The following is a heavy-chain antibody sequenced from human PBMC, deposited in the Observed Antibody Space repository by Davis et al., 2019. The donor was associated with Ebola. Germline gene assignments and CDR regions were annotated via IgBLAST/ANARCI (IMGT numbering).Heavy chain of an antibody. CDR1: GFTCSSYS. CDR3: ARIPKVITMVRGVHFDY. D-gene: IGHD3-10*01. CDR2: ISSSSSTI. Sequence: GGSLRLSCAASGFTCSSYSMNWVRQAPGEGLEWVSYISSSSSTIYYADSVKGRFTISRDNAKNSLYLQMNSLRDEDTAVYYCARIPKVITMVRGVHFDYWGQGTLVTVSS. V-gene: IGHV3-48*02. J-gene: IGHJ4*02.